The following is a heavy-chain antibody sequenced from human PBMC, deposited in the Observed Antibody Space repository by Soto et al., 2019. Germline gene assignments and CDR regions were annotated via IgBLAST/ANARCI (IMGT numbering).Heavy chain of an antibody. CDR2: IYYSGST. D-gene: IGHD2-2*01. V-gene: IGHV4-59*01. CDR1: GGPISSYY. Sequence: SETLSLTCTVSGGPISSYYWSWIRQPPGKGLEWIGYIYYSGSTNYNPSLKSRVTISVDTSKNQFSLKLSSVTAADTAVYYCARAPLKGQPDCSSTSCYGLRYYYYMDVWGKGTTVTVSS. J-gene: IGHJ6*03. CDR3: ARAPLKGQPDCSSTSCYGLRYYYYMDV.